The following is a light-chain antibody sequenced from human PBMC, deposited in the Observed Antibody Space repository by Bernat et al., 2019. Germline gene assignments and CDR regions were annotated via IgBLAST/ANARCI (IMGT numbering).Light chain of an antibody. CDR1: SSDVGYYNR. V-gene: IGLV2-18*02. J-gene: IGLJ2*01. CDR3: SSYSSTSTYVV. CDR2: EVN. Sequence: HSALTQPPSVSGSPGQSVTISCTGTSSDVGYYNRVSWYRQPPGTAPKLMIYEVNNRPSGVSDRFSGSKSGNTASLTISGIQAEDEADYYCSSYSSTSTYVVFGGGTKLTVL.